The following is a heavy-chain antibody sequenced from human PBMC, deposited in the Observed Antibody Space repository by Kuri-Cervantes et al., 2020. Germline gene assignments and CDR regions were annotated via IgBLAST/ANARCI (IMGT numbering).Heavy chain of an antibody. CDR2: ISSRGTFI. Sequence: GGSLRLSCVASGFSFSKSYMNWVRQAPGKGLEWLASISSRGTFIHYSDSVEGRFTISRDNSKNTLYLQMNSLRAEDTAVYYCARLGVPTGTTSVKENFDYWGQGTLVTVSS. V-gene: IGHV3-21*01. CDR1: GFSFSKSY. J-gene: IGHJ4*02. D-gene: IGHD1-1*01. CDR3: ARLGVPTGTTSVKENFDY.